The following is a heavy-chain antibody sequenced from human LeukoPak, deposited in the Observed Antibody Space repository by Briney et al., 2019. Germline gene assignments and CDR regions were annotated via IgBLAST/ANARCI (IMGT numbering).Heavy chain of an antibody. CDR3: AKDGPFDI. V-gene: IGHV4-59*02. CDR1: GGSVNYYF. D-gene: IGHD3/OR15-3a*01. Sequence: PSETLSLTCTVSGGSVNYYFWSWIRQPPGKGLEWIGYIHSSGRTNYNPSLKSRVTISTDTSKNQFSLKVNSVTAADTAVYYCAKDGPFDIWGQGTMVTVSS. J-gene: IGHJ3*02. CDR2: IHSSGRT.